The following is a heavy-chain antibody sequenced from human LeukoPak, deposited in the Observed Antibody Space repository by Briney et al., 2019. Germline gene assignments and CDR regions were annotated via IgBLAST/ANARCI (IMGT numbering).Heavy chain of an antibody. CDR1: GYSISSGYY. J-gene: IGHJ6*02. D-gene: IGHD1-1*01. Sequence: SETLSLTCTVSGYSISSGYYWGWIRQPPGKGLEWIGSIYHSGSTYYNPSLKSRVTISVDTSKNQFSLKLSSVTAADTAVYYCARGTGSHSSSMGVWGQGTPVTVSS. CDR3: ARGTGSHSSSMGV. V-gene: IGHV4-38-2*02. CDR2: IYHSGST.